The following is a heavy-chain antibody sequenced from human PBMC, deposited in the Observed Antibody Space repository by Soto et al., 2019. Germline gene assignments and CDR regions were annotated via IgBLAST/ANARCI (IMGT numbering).Heavy chain of an antibody. V-gene: IGHV4-34*01. CDR1: GGSFSGYY. CDR3: ARGRRIAVAGVFDI. J-gene: IGHJ3*02. Sequence: KPSETLSLTCAVYGGSFSGYYWSWIRQPPGKGLEWIGEINHSGSTNYNPSLKSRVTISVDTSKNQFSLKLSSVTAADTAVYYCARGRRIAVAGVFDIWGQGTMVTVSS. CDR2: INHSGST. D-gene: IGHD6-19*01.